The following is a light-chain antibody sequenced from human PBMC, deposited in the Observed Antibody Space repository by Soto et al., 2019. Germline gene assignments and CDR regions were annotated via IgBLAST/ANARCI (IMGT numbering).Light chain of an antibody. V-gene: IGLV2-14*02. CDR3: SSYTSSSTLYV. CDR1: SSDVGSYNL. J-gene: IGLJ1*01. CDR2: EGS. Sequence: QSALTQPASVSGSPGQSITISCTGTSSDVGSYNLVSWYQQHPGKAPKLMIYEGSKRPSGVSNRFSGSKSGNTASLTISGLQADDEADYYCSSYTSSSTLYVFGTGTKLTVL.